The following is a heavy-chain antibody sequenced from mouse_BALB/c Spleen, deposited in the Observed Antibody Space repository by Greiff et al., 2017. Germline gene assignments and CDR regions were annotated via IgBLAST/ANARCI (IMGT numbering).Heavy chain of an antibody. J-gene: IGHJ2*01. Sequence: EVMLVESGGGLVKPGGSLKLSCAASGFTFSDYYMYWVRQTPEKRLEWVATISDGGSYTYYPDSVKGRFTISRDNAKNNLYLQMSSLKSEDTAMYYCARDRSTTGWYYLDYWGQGTTLTVSS. CDR1: GFTFSDYY. CDR3: ARDRSTTGWYYLDY. V-gene: IGHV5-4*02. D-gene: IGHD1-1*01. CDR2: ISDGGSYT.